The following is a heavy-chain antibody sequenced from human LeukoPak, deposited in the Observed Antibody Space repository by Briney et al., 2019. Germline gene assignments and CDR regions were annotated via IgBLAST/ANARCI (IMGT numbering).Heavy chain of an antibody. CDR1: GGSFSGYY. CDR3: ARVALDYDFWSGYYREYFQH. J-gene: IGHJ1*01. Sequence: SETLSLTCAVYGGSFSGYYWSWIRQPPGKGLEWIGEINHSGSTNYNPSLESRVTISVDTSKNQFSLKLSSVTAADTAVYYCARVALDYDFWSGYYREYFQHWGQGTLVTVSS. D-gene: IGHD3-3*01. V-gene: IGHV4-34*01. CDR2: INHSGST.